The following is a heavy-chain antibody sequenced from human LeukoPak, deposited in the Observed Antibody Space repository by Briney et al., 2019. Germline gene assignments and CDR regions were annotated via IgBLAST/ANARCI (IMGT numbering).Heavy chain of an antibody. CDR2: IYYTGST. V-gene: IGHV4-59*01. CDR3: ARWGSIAVARFDY. J-gene: IGHJ4*02. Sequence: SETLSLTCTVSGGSISSYYWSWIRQPPGKGLEWIGYIYYTGSTNYNPSLTSRINISVDTSKNQFSLNLTSVTAADTAVYYCARWGSIAVARFDYWGQGTLVTVSS. CDR1: GGSISSYY. D-gene: IGHD6-6*01.